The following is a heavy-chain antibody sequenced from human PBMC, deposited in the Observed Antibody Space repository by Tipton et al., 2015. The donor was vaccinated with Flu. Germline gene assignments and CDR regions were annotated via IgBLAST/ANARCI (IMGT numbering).Heavy chain of an antibody. D-gene: IGHD1-26*01. CDR2: IYPGDSDT. Sequence: QLVQSGAEVRKPGESLKISCKGYGYSFTNYWIGWVRQMPGKGLERMGIIYPGDSDTRNSPPFQGQVTISVDKSINSAYLQWSSLKASDTAMYYCARVRSGSYYSYDYWGQGTLVTVSS. CDR1: GYSFTNYW. V-gene: IGHV5-51*01. J-gene: IGHJ4*02. CDR3: ARVRSGSYYSYDY.